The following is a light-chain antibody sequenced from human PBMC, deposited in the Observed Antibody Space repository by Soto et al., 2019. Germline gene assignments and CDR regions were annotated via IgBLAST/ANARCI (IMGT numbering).Light chain of an antibody. Sequence: DIQMTQSPSSLSASVGDIVTITCQASQDIKKYLNWYQHKPGKAPKFLIYDASILETGVPSRFSGSGSGTDFTLTISSLQPEDIATYYCQQFDNLPLTFGGGTKVDIK. CDR1: QDIKKY. J-gene: IGKJ4*01. CDR3: QQFDNLPLT. CDR2: DAS. V-gene: IGKV1-33*01.